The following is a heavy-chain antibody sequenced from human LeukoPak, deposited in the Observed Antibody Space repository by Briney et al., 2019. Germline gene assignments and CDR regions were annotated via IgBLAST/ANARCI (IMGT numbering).Heavy chain of an antibody. CDR1: GFTFSSYA. Sequence: GRSLRLSCAASGFTFSSYAMHWVRQAPGKGLEWVAVISYDGSNKYYADSVKGRFTISRDNSKNTLYLQMSNLRAEDTAVYFCARGGGLDVWGQGATVTVSS. CDR3: ARGGGLDV. D-gene: IGHD3-16*01. CDR2: ISYDGSNK. J-gene: IGHJ6*02. V-gene: IGHV3-30-3*01.